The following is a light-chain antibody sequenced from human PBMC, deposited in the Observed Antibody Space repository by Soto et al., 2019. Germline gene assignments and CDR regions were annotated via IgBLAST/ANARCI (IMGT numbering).Light chain of an antibody. CDR2: GAS. J-gene: IGKJ1*01. CDR1: QSVSSD. Sequence: EIVMTQCPATLSVSPGERATLSCRASQSVSSDLAWYQQKPGQAPRLLIYGASSRATGIPDRFSGSGSGTDFTLTISRLEPEDFAVYYCQQYGDSFWTFGQGTKVDIK. CDR3: QQYGDSFWT. V-gene: IGKV3-20*01.